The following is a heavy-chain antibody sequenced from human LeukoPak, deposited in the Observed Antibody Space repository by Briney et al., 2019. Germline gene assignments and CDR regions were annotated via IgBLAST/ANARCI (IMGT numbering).Heavy chain of an antibody. CDR2: IKGKSAGGTT. Sequence: GGSLRPSCAVSGVPFNAWMSWVRQAPGKGLEWVGRIKGKSAGGTTDFAAPVKGRFTILKDDSENTLYLQMNSLTTEDTAVYYCTWLYSDAFNIWGQGTMVTVSS. J-gene: IGHJ3*02. V-gene: IGHV3-15*01. CDR3: TWLYSDAFNI. D-gene: IGHD2-15*01. CDR1: GVPFNAW.